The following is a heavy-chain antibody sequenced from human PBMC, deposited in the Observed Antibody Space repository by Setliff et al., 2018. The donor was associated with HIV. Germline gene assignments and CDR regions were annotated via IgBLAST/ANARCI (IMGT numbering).Heavy chain of an antibody. CDR2: IYSGGST. V-gene: IGHV3-66*01. Sequence: PGGSLRLSCTASGFTFGDYAMSWVRQAPGKGLEWVSVIYSGGSTYYADSVKGRFTISRDNSKNTLYLQMNSLKAEDTAVYYCAKGDYYDSRGAFDIWGQGTMVTVSS. D-gene: IGHD3-22*01. CDR1: GFTFGDYA. J-gene: IGHJ3*02. CDR3: AKGDYYDSRGAFDI.